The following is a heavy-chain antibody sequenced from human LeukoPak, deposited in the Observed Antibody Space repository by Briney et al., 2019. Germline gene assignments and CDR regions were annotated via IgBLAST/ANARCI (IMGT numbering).Heavy chain of an antibody. Sequence: SETLSLTCTVSGGSISSYYWSWIRQPPGKGLEWIGYIYYSGSTNYNPSLKSRVTISVDTSKNQFSLKLSSVTAADTAVYYCARYGSGMYNWFDPWGQGTLVTVPS. CDR1: GGSISSYY. D-gene: IGHD3-10*01. CDR3: ARYGSGMYNWFDP. CDR2: IYYSGST. J-gene: IGHJ5*02. V-gene: IGHV4-59*01.